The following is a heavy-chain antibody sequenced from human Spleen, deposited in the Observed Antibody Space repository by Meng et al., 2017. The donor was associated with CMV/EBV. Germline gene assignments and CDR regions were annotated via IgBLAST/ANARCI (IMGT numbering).Heavy chain of an antibody. J-gene: IGHJ6*02. CDR3: AGFGVAITNGLDV. CDR2: ISTTSTYI. V-gene: IGHV3-21*01. D-gene: IGHD3-3*01. CDR1: GFTFSSYA. Sequence: GESLKISCAASGFTFSSYAMSWVRQAPGKGLEWVSSISTTSTYIYYSDSVKGRFTISRDNSKNSLYLQVNSLRVEDTAVYYCAGFGVAITNGLDVWGQGTTVTVSS.